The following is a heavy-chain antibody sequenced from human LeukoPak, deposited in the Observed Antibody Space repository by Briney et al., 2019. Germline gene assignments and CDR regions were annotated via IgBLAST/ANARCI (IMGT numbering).Heavy chain of an antibody. J-gene: IGHJ4*02. CDR2: ISSSSSYI. CDR3: AKDGAGYCSGGSCYPLDY. D-gene: IGHD2-15*01. V-gene: IGHV3-21*01. CDR1: GFTFSSYS. Sequence: GGSLRLSCAASGFTFSSYSMNWVRQAPGKGLEWVSSISSSSSYIYYADSVKGRFTISRDNAKNSLYLQMNSLRAEDTAVYYCAKDGAGYCSGGSCYPLDYWGQGTLVTVSS.